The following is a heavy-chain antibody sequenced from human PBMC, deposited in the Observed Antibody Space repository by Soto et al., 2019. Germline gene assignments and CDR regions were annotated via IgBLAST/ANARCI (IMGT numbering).Heavy chain of an antibody. D-gene: IGHD6-13*01. J-gene: IGHJ4*02. CDR1: GGSISRYF. Sequence: SETLSLTCTVSGGSISRYFYIWVGQPPGKGLEWIGSVYYTGTTDYNPSLKSRVTISVDTSKTQFSLNLRSVTAADTAVYYCARDLAAVPRAFDYWGRGTLVTVSS. CDR3: ARDLAAVPRAFDY. V-gene: IGHV4-59*01. CDR2: VYYTGTT.